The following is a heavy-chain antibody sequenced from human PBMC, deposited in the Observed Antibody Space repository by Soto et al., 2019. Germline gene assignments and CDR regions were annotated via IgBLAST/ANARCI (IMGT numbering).Heavy chain of an antibody. CDR3: ARDHRNYFEY. J-gene: IGHJ4*02. Sequence: LRLSCAASGFTFSSYGMHWVRQAPGKGLEWVAVISNDGSNKYYADSVKGRFTISRDTSKKTLYLQMNSLRAEDTGVYHCARDHRNYFEYWGQGTLVTVSS. CDR1: GFTFSSYG. CDR2: ISNDGSNK. V-gene: IGHV3-30*03.